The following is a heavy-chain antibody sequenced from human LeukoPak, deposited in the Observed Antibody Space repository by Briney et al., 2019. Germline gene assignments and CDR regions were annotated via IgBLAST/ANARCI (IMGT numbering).Heavy chain of an antibody. V-gene: IGHV3-23*01. CDR1: GFKFSSYA. J-gene: IGHJ4*02. Sequence: PGGSLRLSCAASGFKFSSYAMSWVRRAPGKGLEWVSGINGSGGRTHYADSVKGRFTISRDNSKNTLYLQMNSLRAVDTAVYYCAKEEDYWGQGTLVTVSS. CDR2: INGSGGRT. CDR3: AKEEDY.